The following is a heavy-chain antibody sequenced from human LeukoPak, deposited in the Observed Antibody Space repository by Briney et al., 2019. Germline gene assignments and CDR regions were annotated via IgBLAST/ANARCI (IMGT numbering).Heavy chain of an antibody. CDR1: GFTFSTYV. Sequence: GGSLRLSCAASGFTFSTYVMHWVRQAPGMGLEWMSFISNDGSITAYADSVKGRFTISRDNSKNTLFLQMDSLRAEDTAVYYCVKRDSSGWYYFDYWGQGTLVTVSS. J-gene: IGHJ4*02. CDR2: ISNDGSIT. D-gene: IGHD6-19*01. V-gene: IGHV3-30*18. CDR3: VKRDSSGWYYFDY.